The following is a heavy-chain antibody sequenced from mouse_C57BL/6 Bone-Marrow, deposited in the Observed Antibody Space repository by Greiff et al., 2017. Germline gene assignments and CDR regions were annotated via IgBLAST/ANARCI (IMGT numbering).Heavy chain of an antibody. D-gene: IGHD1-1*01. J-gene: IGHJ4*01. V-gene: IGHV1-69*01. Sequence: QVQLQQPGAELVMPGASVKLSCKASGYTFTSYWMHWVKQRPGQGLEWIGEIDPSDSYTNYNQKFKGKSTLTVDKSSGTAYMQLSSLTSEDSAVYSCAITAVVHYYAMDYWGQGTSVTVSS. CDR1: GYTFTSYW. CDR3: AITAVVHYYAMDY. CDR2: IDPSDSYT.